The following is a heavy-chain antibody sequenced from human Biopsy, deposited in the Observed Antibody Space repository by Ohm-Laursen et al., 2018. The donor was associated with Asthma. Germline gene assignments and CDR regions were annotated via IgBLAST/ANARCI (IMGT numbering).Heavy chain of an antibody. CDR1: GFAVSGDY. Sequence: GSLRLSCAASGFAVSGDYMFWVRQAPGKGLEWVSVIYSGGTSHTADSVRGQFTISRDYSKNTLYLQMHSLRAEDTAVYYCARGDSSNWSHYYFDYWGQGTLVTVSS. CDR2: IYSGGTS. CDR3: ARGDSSNWSHYYFDY. J-gene: IGHJ4*02. D-gene: IGHD3-22*01. V-gene: IGHV3-53*01.